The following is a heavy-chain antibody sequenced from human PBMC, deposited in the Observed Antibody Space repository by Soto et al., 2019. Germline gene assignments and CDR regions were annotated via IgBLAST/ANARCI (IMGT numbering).Heavy chain of an antibody. V-gene: IGHV3-21*05. CDR1: GFSFSSFA. CDR3: AREGALKPFSS. Sequence: PGGSLRLSCEASGFSFSSFAMNWVRQAPGRGLEWVSYISDDGASIYYADTVKDRFTVSRDNAKNSLYLQMNSLRAEDTAMYYCAREGALKPFSSWGQGALVTVSS. J-gene: IGHJ5*02. CDR2: ISDDGASI.